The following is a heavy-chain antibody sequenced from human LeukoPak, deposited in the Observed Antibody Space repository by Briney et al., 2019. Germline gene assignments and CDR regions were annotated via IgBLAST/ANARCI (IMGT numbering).Heavy chain of an antibody. CDR3: AKVQLVGAPGEFDY. V-gene: IGHV3-23*01. J-gene: IGHJ4*02. D-gene: IGHD1-26*01. CDR1: GFTFSSYA. Sequence: PGGSLRLSCAASGFTFSSYAMSWVRQAPGKGLEWVSTISGSGAYTYYADSVKGRFTISRDNSKNTLYLQMNSLRAEDTAVYYCAKVQLVGAPGEFDYWGQGTLVTVSS. CDR2: ISGSGAYT.